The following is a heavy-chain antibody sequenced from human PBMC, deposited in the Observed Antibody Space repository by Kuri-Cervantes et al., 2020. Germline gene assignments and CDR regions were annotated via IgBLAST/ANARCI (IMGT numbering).Heavy chain of an antibody. J-gene: IGHJ4*02. D-gene: IGHD3-16*02. V-gene: IGHV1-8*02. Sequence: ASVKVSCKASGYTFTSYGISWVRQAPGQGLEWMGWMNADDGHTGYAQKFQGRVTMTRDTSTNTAFMELSSLTSEDTAVYYCARRGVLGPGSSRLDSWGQGTLVTVSS. CDR2: MNADDGHT. CDR1: GYTFTSYG. CDR3: ARRGVLGPGSSRLDS.